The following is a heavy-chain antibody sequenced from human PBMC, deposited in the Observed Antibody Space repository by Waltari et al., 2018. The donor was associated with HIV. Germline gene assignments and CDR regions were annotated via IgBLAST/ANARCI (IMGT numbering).Heavy chain of an antibody. V-gene: IGHV1-18*01. D-gene: IGHD3-22*01. J-gene: IGHJ4*02. Sequence: QVHLVQSGAELRKPGASVTVSCKASGYTFTNYGITWVRQAPGQGLEWMGWISGYNGDTKYAQKGRSRVTMTTDTSTSTAYLEMGSLRFDDTAVYYCARDHYYGSSGYYSDYWGQGTLVTVSS. CDR2: ISGYNGDT. CDR1: GYTFTNYG. CDR3: ARDHYYGSSGYYSDY.